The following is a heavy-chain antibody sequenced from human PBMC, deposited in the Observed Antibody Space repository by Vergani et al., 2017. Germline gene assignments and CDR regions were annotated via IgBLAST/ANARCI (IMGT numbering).Heavy chain of an antibody. J-gene: IGHJ4*02. D-gene: IGHD3-22*01. CDR3: ATIDSSGYYPSYNVPDY. Sequence: EVQLVESGGRVVRPGGSLRLSCITSGFKFDDCGMNWVRHVPGKGLEWVAGVNWNGVGSAYADSVRGRFIISRDNAKNSLFLQMNSLRVEDTALYYCATIDSSGYYPSYNVPDYWGQGTQVTVSS. V-gene: IGHV3-20*04. CDR2: VNWNGVGS. CDR1: GFKFDDCG.